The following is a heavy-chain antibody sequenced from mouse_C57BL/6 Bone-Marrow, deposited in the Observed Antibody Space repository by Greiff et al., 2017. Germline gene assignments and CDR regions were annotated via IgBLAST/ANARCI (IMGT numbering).Heavy chain of an antibody. CDR2: IDPEDGDT. Sequence: EVQGVQSGAELVRPGASVKLSCTASGFNIKDDYMHWVKQRPEQGLEWIGWIDPEDGDTEYASKFQGKATITADTSSNTAYLQLSSLTSEDTAVYYCTTSYDGCCGGFAYWGQGTLVTVSA. J-gene: IGHJ3*01. CDR1: GFNIKDDY. D-gene: IGHD2-3*01. CDR3: TTSYDGCCGGFAY. V-gene: IGHV14-4*01.